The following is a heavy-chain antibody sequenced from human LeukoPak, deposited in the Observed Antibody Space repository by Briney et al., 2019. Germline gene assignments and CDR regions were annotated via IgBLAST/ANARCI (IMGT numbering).Heavy chain of an antibody. CDR2: INPNSGGT. Sequence: ASVKVSCKASGYTFTGYYMHWVRQAPGQGLEWMGWINPNSGGTNYAQKFQGRVTMTRDTSISTVYMELSRLRSDDTAVYFCAREGGVDYGDRLDYYYYYYMDVWGKGTTVTISS. CDR3: AREGGVDYGDRLDYYYYYYMDV. D-gene: IGHD4-17*01. V-gene: IGHV1-2*02. CDR1: GYTFTGYY. J-gene: IGHJ6*03.